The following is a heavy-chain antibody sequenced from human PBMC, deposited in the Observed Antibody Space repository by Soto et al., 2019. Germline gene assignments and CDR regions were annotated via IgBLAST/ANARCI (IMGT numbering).Heavy chain of an antibody. J-gene: IGHJ4*02. CDR1: GFTFSDYY. CDR2: IGTRSTYT. Sequence: QVQLVESGGGLVKPGGSLRLSCAASGFTFSDYYMSWIRQTPGKGLEWVSYIGTRSTYTDYADSVKGRFTISRDNAKRSLYLQMDSLRADDTAMYYCARNPFDYWGQGTLVTVSS. CDR3: ARNPFDY. V-gene: IGHV3-11*05.